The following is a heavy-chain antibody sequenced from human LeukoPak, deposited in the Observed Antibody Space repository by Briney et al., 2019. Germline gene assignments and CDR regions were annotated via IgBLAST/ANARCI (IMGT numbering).Heavy chain of an antibody. CDR2: ISWDGGST. Sequence: GGSLRLSCAASGFTFDDYTMHWVRQAPGKGLEWVSLISWDGGSTYYADSVKGRFTISRDNAKNSLYLQMNSLRAEDTAVYYCARDLMGIAYRGAFYYWGQGTLVTVSS. CDR1: GFTFDDYT. CDR3: ARDLMGIAYRGAFYY. D-gene: IGHD6-13*01. V-gene: IGHV3-43*01. J-gene: IGHJ4*02.